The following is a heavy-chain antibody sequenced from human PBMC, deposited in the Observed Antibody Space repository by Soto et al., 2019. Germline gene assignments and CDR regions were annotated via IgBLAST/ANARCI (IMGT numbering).Heavy chain of an antibody. CDR1: GFTFSNAW. V-gene: IGHV3-15*07. J-gene: IGHJ4*02. CDR2: IKSKTDGGTT. D-gene: IGHD2-15*01. Sequence: PGGSLRLSCAASGFTFSNAWMNWVRQAPGKGLEWVGRIKSKTDGGTTDYAAPVKGRFTISRDDSKNTLYLQMNSLKTEDTAVYYCAKGISVVVAATRGIYDYWGQGTLVTVSS. CDR3: AKGISVVVAATRGIYDY.